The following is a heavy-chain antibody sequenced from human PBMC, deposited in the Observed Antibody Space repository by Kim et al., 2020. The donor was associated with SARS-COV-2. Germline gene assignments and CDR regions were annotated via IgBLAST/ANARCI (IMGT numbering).Heavy chain of an antibody. Sequence: ASVKVSCKASGCTFSYYMHWVRQAPGQGLEWMGIINPSGGSTNYAQKFQGRVTMTRDTSTSTVYMELSSLRSEDTAVYYCAREGYNDYYYYGMDVWGQRTTVTVSS. CDR2: INPSGGST. CDR1: GCTFSYY. J-gene: IGHJ6*02. V-gene: IGHV1-46*01. D-gene: IGHD5-12*01. CDR3: AREGYNDYYYYGMDV.